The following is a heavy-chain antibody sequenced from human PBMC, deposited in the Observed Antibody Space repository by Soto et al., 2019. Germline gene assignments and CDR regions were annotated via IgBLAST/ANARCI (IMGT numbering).Heavy chain of an antibody. J-gene: IGHJ1*01. CDR3: APNVEIAAAGTEY. D-gene: IGHD6-13*01. Sequence: QVQLVESGGDVVQPGRSLRLSCVASGFTFSNYGMHWVRQAPGKWLEWVAIISYDGSNKYYADSVKGRFTISRDNSKNTLYLQMDSLRADDTAVYYCAPNVEIAAAGTEYWGQGTLVTVYS. CDR2: ISYDGSNK. CDR1: GFTFSNYG. V-gene: IGHV3-30*03.